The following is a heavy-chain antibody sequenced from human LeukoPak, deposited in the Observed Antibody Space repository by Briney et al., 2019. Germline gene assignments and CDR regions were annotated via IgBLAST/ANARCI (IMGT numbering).Heavy chain of an antibody. CDR3: ARSFGYCSGGSCYYFDY. V-gene: IGHV3-21*01. CDR2: ITSSGSFV. Sequence: GGSLRLSCAASIFTFSDYNMNWVRQAPGKGLEWVSSITSSGSFVYYADSVKGRFTISRDNAKDSLYLQTNSLRAEDTAVYYCARSFGYCSGGSCYYFDYWGQGTLVTVAS. D-gene: IGHD2-15*01. J-gene: IGHJ4*02. CDR1: IFTFSDYN.